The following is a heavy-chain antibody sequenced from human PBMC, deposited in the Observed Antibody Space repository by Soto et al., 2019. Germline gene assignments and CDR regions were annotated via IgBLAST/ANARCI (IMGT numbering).Heavy chain of an antibody. V-gene: IGHV4-34*01. CDR2: INHSGST. CDR1: GGSFSGYY. J-gene: IGHJ4*02. Sequence: SETLSLTCAVYGGSFSGYYWSWIRQPPGKGLEWIGEINHSGSTNYNPSLKSRVTISVDTSKNQFSLMLSSVTAADTAVYYCARGPLTVVPAALKHYYFDYWGQGTLVTVSS. CDR3: ARGPLTVVPAALKHYYFDY. D-gene: IGHD2-2*01.